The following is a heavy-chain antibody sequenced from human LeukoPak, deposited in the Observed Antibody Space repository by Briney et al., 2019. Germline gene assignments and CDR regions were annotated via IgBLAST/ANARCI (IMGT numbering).Heavy chain of an antibody. Sequence: GGSLRLSCAASGFTFSSYGMHWVRRAPGKGLEWVAVIWYDGSNKYYADSVKGRFTISRDNSKNTLYLQMNSLRAEDTAVYYCAREGGIAAAAAFDYWGQGTLVTVSS. D-gene: IGHD6-13*01. V-gene: IGHV3-33*01. J-gene: IGHJ4*02. CDR3: AREGGIAAAAAFDY. CDR2: IWYDGSNK. CDR1: GFTFSSYG.